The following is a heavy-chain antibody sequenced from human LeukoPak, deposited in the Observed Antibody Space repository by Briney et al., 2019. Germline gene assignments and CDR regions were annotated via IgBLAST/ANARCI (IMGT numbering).Heavy chain of an antibody. J-gene: IGHJ6*04. CDR1: GFTFSSYE. Sequence: GGSLRLSCAASGFTFSSYEMNWVRQAPGKGLDWVSYISSSGTTIYYADSVKGRFTITRDNAKNSLYLQMNSLRAEDTAVYYCARDSTSLPIWGKGTTVTVSS. V-gene: IGHV3-48*03. CDR2: ISSSGTTI. D-gene: IGHD2-2*01. CDR3: ARDSTSLPI.